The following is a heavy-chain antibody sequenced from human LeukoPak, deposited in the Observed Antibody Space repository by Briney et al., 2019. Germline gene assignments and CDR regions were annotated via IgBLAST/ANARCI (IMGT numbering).Heavy chain of an antibody. D-gene: IGHD3-22*01. Sequence: ASVKVSCKASGYTFSDYYMHWVRQAPGQGLEWVGWINPYSGGTNYAQKFQGRVTMTRDMSISTAYMELSRLRSDDTAVYYCARDFDYYDSSDAFDVWGQGIMVTVSS. CDR3: ARDFDYYDSSDAFDV. V-gene: IGHV1-2*02. J-gene: IGHJ3*01. CDR1: GYTFSDYY. CDR2: INPYSGGT.